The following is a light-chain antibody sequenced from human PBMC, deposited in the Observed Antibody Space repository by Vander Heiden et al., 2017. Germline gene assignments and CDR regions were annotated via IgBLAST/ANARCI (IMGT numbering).Light chain of an antibody. Sequence: QSALTQPASLSGSTGQSITISCTGTSSDIGGYNYVSWYQQHPGKAPKLMIYDVTYRPSGVSSRFSGSKSGNTASLTISGHQAEDEAHYYCTAYTSSTTLVIGGGTKLTVL. J-gene: IGLJ2*01. CDR2: DVT. CDR3: TAYTSSTTLV. CDR1: SSDIGGYNY. V-gene: IGLV2-14*01.